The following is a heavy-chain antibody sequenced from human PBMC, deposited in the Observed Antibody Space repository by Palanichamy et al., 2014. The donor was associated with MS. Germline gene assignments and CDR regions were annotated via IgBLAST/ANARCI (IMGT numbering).Heavy chain of an antibody. D-gene: IGHD1/OR15-1a*01. CDR2: IYYDGSKT. V-gene: IGHV3-33*01. J-gene: IGHJ3*02. CDR3: ATELSWDNAFDI. CDR1: GFTLSNYG. Sequence: QVHLVEVWGRRGPAWRSLRLSCAASGFTLSNYGMHWVRQAPDKGLEWVGQIYYDGSKTYYGDSVKGRFTISKDNSKNTLYLQMNSLRAEDTAMYYCATELSWDNAFDIWGQGTMVTVSS.